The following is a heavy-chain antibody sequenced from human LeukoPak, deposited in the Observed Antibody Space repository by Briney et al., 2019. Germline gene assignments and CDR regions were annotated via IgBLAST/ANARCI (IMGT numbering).Heavy chain of an antibody. D-gene: IGHD4-17*01. V-gene: IGHV3-30-3*01. CDR2: ISYDGANK. Sequence: PGGSLRLSCAASGFTFTTYTMHWVRQAPGEGLEWVAVISYDGANKYYADSVKGRFTISRDNSKNTLYLQMNSLRAEDTAVYYCAKANYGRYFDYWGQGTLVTVSS. CDR3: AKANYGRYFDY. J-gene: IGHJ4*02. CDR1: GFTFTTYT.